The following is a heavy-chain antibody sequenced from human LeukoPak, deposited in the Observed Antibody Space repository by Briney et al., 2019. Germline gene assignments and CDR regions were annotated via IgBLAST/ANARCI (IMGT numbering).Heavy chain of an antibody. D-gene: IGHD6-19*01. CDR1: GFTFGDYA. CDR2: IRRKAYGGTT. CDR3: TREVAVAGMVNYFDY. Sequence: GRSLRLSCTASGFTFGDYAMNWFRQAPGKGLEWVGFIRRKAYGGTTEYAASVKGRFTNSRDDSKSIAYLQMNSLRTEDTAVYYCTREVAVAGMVNYFDYWGQGTLVTVSS. J-gene: IGHJ4*02. V-gene: IGHV3-49*03.